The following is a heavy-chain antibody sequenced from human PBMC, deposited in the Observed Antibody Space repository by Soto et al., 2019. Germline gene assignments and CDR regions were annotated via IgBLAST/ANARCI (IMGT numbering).Heavy chain of an antibody. D-gene: IGHD4-4*01. CDR1: GFTFSSYA. J-gene: IGHJ6*02. Sequence: GGSLRLSCAASGFTFSSYAMSWVRQAPGKGLEWVSAISGSGGSTYYADSVKGRFTISRDNSKNTLYLQMNSLRAEDTAVYYCAKTSHDYSNYAEYGMDVWGQETTVTVSS. V-gene: IGHV3-23*01. CDR3: AKTSHDYSNYAEYGMDV. CDR2: ISGSGGST.